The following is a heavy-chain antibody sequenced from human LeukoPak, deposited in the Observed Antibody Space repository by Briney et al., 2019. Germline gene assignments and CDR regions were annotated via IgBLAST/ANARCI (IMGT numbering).Heavy chain of an antibody. Sequence: SVKVSCKASGFTFTSSAMQWVRQARGQRLEWIGWIVVGRGNTNYAQKFQERVTITRDMSTSTAYMELSSLRSEDTAVYYCAGGNHYDFWSGDGYFDYWGQGTLVTVSS. CDR3: AGGNHYDFWSGDGYFDY. J-gene: IGHJ4*02. V-gene: IGHV1-58*02. D-gene: IGHD3-3*01. CDR1: GFTFTSSA. CDR2: IVVGRGNT.